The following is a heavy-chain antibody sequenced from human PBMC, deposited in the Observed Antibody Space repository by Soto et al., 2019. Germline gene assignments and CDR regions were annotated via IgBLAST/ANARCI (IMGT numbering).Heavy chain of an antibody. CDR3: ARAPIPNWNYYGMDV. CDR2: IYYSGST. CDR1: GGSVNSGGYH. D-gene: IGHD1-1*01. Sequence: GGSVNSGGYHWSWIRQHPGKGLEWIGDIYYSGSTYYNPSLKSRVTISIDTSTNHFSLHLSALTAADTAVYYCARAPIPNWNYYGMDVWGQGTTVTVSS. J-gene: IGHJ6*02. V-gene: IGHV4-31*02.